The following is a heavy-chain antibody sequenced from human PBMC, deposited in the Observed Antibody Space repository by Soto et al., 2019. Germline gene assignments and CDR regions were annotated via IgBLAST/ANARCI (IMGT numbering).Heavy chain of an antibody. CDR1: GYNFINHA. J-gene: IGHJ4*02. V-gene: IGHV1-3*01. CDR2: INAGPGNT. Sequence: ASVKVSCKASGYNFINHAIHWVRQAPGQRLEWMGWINAGPGNTKYSQNFQGRVTITRDTSASTAYMELSSLSSEDTAVYYCARQREPYCGGDCYSPVDYWGQGTLVTVSS. CDR3: ARQREPYCGGDCYSPVDY. D-gene: IGHD2-21*02.